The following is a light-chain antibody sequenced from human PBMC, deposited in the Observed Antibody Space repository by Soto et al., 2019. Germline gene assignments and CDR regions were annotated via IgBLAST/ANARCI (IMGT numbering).Light chain of an antibody. CDR3: MQPLQTPRT. V-gene: IGKV2-28*01. CDR1: QSLLQSNRYNY. Sequence: DLVMTQSPLSLPVTPGEPASISCRSSQSLLQSNRYNYLDWYLQKPGQSPQLLIYLGSNRSSGVPDRFSGSGSGTDFTLKISRVEAEDVGVYYCMQPLQTPRTFGQGTKVEIK. J-gene: IGKJ1*01. CDR2: LGS.